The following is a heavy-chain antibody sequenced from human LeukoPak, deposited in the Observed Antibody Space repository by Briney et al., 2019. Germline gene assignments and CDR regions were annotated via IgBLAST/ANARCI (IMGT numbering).Heavy chain of an antibody. CDR1: GGSFSGYY. Sequence: PSETLSLTCAVYGGSFSGYYWSWIRQPPGKGLEWIGEINHSGSTNYNPSLKSRATISVDNSENQLSLTLTSVTAADTAVYYCAREVGGDFDALDYWGQGTLVTVSS. V-gene: IGHV4-34*01. D-gene: IGHD4-17*01. CDR2: INHSGST. CDR3: AREVGGDFDALDY. J-gene: IGHJ4*02.